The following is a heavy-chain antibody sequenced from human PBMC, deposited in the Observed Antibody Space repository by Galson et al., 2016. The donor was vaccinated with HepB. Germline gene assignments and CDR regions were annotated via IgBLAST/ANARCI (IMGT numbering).Heavy chain of an antibody. CDR3: ASWFCTSAVCYRFYGLDV. Sequence: ETLSLTCTVSGGSIGNFYWSWIRQPPGKGLEWIGYMSHSGSAKYNPSLKSRVSISVDTSKQQISLNLDSVTAADTAVYYCASWFCTSAVCYRFYGLDVWGQGTTVTVSS. J-gene: IGHJ6*02. V-gene: IGHV4-59*01. CDR2: MSHSGSA. D-gene: IGHD2-15*01. CDR1: GGSIGNFY.